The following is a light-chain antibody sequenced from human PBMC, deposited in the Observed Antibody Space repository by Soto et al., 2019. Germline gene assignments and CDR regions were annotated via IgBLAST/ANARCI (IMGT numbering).Light chain of an antibody. CDR1: QSVGRT. CDR3: QQYNQWPPYT. CDR2: GAS. Sequence: EIEMTQSPAILSVSPGERATLSCRASQSVGRTLAWYQQKPGQSLRLLVYGASTRANGTPARFSGSGSGTEFTLTISTLQSEDVAVYYCQQYNQWPPYTFGQGTRVEMK. V-gene: IGKV3-15*01. J-gene: IGKJ2*01.